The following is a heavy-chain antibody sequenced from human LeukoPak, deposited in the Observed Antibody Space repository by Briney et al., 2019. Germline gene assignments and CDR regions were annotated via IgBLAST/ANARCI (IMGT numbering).Heavy chain of an antibody. CDR3: AREEGYDYGGYGFDY. V-gene: IGHV4-39*07. D-gene: IGHD4-23*01. Sequence: SETLSLTCTVSGGSRPSSSYYWGWIRQPPGKGLEWIGSIYYSGSTYCNPSLKSRVTISVDTSKNQFSLKLSSVTAADTAVYYCAREEGYDYGGYGFDYWGQGTLVTVSS. CDR1: GGSRPSSSYY. CDR2: IYYSGST. J-gene: IGHJ4*02.